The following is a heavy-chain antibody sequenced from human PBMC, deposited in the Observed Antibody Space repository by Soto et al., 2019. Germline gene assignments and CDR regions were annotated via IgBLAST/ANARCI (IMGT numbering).Heavy chain of an antibody. CDR2: ISSSSSTI. V-gene: IGHV3-48*01. CDR3: ARDQYSGYDYAFDI. D-gene: IGHD5-12*01. CDR1: GFTFSSYS. Sequence: GGSLRLSCAASGFTFSSYSMNWVRQAPGKGLEWVSYISSSSSTIYYADSVKGRFTISRDNAKNSLYLQMNSLGAEDTAVYYCARDQYSGYDYAFDIWGQGTMVTVSS. J-gene: IGHJ3*02.